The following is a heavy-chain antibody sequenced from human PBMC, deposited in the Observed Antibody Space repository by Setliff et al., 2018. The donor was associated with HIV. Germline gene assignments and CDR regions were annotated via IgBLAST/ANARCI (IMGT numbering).Heavy chain of an antibody. D-gene: IGHD3-16*01. Sequence: PGESLRLSCAASGFTFSSYSMNWVRQSPGKGLEWVSYISGSGSGVDYADSVKGRFTVSRDNARSSLYLQLNSLRNEDTAVYYCARDLIWGFDYWGQGTPVTVSS. CDR1: GFTFSSYS. CDR3: ARDLIWGFDY. CDR2: ISGSGSGV. J-gene: IGHJ4*02. V-gene: IGHV3-48*02.